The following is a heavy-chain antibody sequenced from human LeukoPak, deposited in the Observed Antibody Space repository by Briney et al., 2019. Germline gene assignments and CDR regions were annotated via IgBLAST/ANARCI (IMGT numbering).Heavy chain of an antibody. D-gene: IGHD6-6*01. V-gene: IGHV3-30*02. CDR2: IRYDGGNK. CDR1: GFTFSSYA. Sequence: GRSLRLSCAASGFTFSSYAMHWVRQAPGKGLEWVAFIRYDGGNKYYVDSVKGRFTISRDNSKNTLSLQMNSLRAEDTAVYYCAKAPSSSSLWAFDIWGQGTMVTVSS. J-gene: IGHJ3*02. CDR3: AKAPSSSSLWAFDI.